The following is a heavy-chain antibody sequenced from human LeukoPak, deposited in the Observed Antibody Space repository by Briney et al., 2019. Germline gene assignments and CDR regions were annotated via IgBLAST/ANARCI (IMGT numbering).Heavy chain of an antibody. CDR2: IYYSGST. V-gene: IGHV4-39*07. D-gene: IGHD1-20*01. J-gene: IGHJ6*03. CDR1: GGSISSGDYY. CDR3: ARGPDLYNWRAYYMDV. Sequence: SETLSLTCTVSGGSISSGDYYWGWIRQPPGKGLEWIGSIYYSGSTYYNPSLKSRVTISVDTSKNQFSLKLSSVTAADTAVYYCARGPDLYNWRAYYMDVWGKGTTVTVSS.